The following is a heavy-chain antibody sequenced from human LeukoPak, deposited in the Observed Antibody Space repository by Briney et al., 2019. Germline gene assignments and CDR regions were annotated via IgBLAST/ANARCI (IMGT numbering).Heavy chain of an antibody. CDR1: GGSFSGYY. CDR3: ARHMLGAYNWFDP. J-gene: IGHJ5*02. V-gene: IGHV4-34*01. CDR2: INHSGST. D-gene: IGHD3-10*02. Sequence: SETLSLTCAVYGGSFSGYYWSWIRQPPGKGLEWIGEINHSGSTNYNPSLKSRVTISVDTSKNQFSLKVSSATAADTAVYYCARHMLGAYNWFDPWGQGTLVTVSS.